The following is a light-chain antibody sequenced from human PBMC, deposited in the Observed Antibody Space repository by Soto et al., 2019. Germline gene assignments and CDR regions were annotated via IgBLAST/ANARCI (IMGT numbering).Light chain of an antibody. CDR3: QQYGSSPIT. V-gene: IGKV3-20*01. J-gene: IGKJ5*01. CDR1: QSVSPY. CDR2: DTS. Sequence: EVVLTQSPGTLSLSPGGRASLSCRASQSVSPYLAWYQQKPGQAPRLLIHDTSSRAIGIPDRLSGSKSGTNFTLTIRRMEPEDVGMYYCQQYGSSPITFGQGTRLEIK.